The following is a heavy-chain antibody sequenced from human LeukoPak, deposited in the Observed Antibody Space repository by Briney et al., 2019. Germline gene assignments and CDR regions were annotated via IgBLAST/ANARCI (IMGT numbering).Heavy chain of an antibody. D-gene: IGHD6-13*01. V-gene: IGHV1-69*13. CDR1: GGTFSSYA. CDR2: IIPIFGTA. J-gene: IGHJ6*03. Sequence: ASVKVSCKASGGTFSSYAISWVRQAPGQGLEWMGGIIPIFGTANYTQKFQGRVTITADESTSTAYMELSSLRSEDTAVYYCASMPGIAAAGYYYYYMDVWGKGTTVTVSS. CDR3: ASMPGIAAAGYYYYYMDV.